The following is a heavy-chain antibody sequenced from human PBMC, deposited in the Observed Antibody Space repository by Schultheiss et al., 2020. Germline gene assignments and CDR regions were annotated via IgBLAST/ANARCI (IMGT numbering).Heavy chain of an antibody. Sequence: GGSLRLSCAASGFTFSSYGMHWVRQAPGKGLEWVAVISYDGSNKYYADSVKGRFTISRDNSKNTLYLQMNSLRAEDTAVYYCAKDLRGTYYDFWSANYGMDVWGQGTTVTVSS. V-gene: IGHV3-30*18. CDR1: GFTFSSYG. D-gene: IGHD3-3*01. CDR2: ISYDGSNK. J-gene: IGHJ6*02. CDR3: AKDLRGTYYDFWSANYGMDV.